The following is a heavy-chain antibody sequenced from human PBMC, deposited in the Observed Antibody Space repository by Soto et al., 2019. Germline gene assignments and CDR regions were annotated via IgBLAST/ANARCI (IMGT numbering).Heavy chain of an antibody. CDR1: GYSLRAKY. V-gene: IGHV1-2*02. Sequence: ASVKVSCKASGYSLRAKYIHWVGQAPGRELEWMGWINPNSSGTVYAQNFQGRVLMTRDTSLTTAYMQLNRLTSDDTAIYFCARFLIADGTDNYGIDFWGQGPSVTVSS. CDR2: INPNSSGT. D-gene: IGHD6-13*01. J-gene: IGHJ6*02. CDR3: ARFLIADGTDNYGIDF.